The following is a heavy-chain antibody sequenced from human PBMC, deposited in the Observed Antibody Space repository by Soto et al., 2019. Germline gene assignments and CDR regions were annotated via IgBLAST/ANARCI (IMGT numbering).Heavy chain of an antibody. Sequence: EVQLLESGGGLVQPGGSLRLSCAASGFTFNNYAITWVRQAPGKGLEWASAIIGGGDTTSYADSVKGRFTVSRDGSKNTLYLQMSSLRAEDTALYYCAKGRGGSGSLTPRVDFWGQGTLVTVSS. CDR2: IIGGGDTT. CDR3: AKGRGGSGSLTPRVDF. J-gene: IGHJ4*02. CDR1: GFTFNNYA. D-gene: IGHD3-10*01. V-gene: IGHV3-23*01.